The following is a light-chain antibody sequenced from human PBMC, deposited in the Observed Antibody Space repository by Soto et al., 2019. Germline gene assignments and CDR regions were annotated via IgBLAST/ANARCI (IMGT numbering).Light chain of an antibody. CDR3: QPYYSYHAWT. CDR1: QCISSY. Sequence: AIRMTQSPSSFSASTVDRVTITCRASQCISSYLAWYQQKPGKAPKLLIYAASTLQSGVPSRFSGSGSGTDCTLTISCPQSEDFATYYCQPYYSYHAWTFGQGTKVEIK. V-gene: IGKV1-8*01. J-gene: IGKJ1*01. CDR2: AAS.